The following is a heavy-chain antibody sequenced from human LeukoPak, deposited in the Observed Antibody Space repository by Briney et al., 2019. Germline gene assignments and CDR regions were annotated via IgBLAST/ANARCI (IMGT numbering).Heavy chain of an antibody. CDR2: IWYDGSNK. CDR3: ARAYYDSSYYLDY. Sequence: GRSLRLSCAASGFTFSSYGMHWVRQAPGKGLEWVAVIWYDGSNKYYADSVKGRFTISSDNSKNTLYLQMNSLRAEDTAVYYCARAYYDSSYYLDYWGQGTLVTVSS. CDR1: GFTFSSYG. V-gene: IGHV3-33*01. D-gene: IGHD3-22*01. J-gene: IGHJ4*02.